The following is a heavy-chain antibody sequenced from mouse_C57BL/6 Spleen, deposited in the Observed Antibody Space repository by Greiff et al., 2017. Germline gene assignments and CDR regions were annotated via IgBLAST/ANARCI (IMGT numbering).Heavy chain of an antibody. CDR3: ARGIYYENWFAY. Sequence: QVQLQQPAAELVKPGASVKLSCKASGYTFTSYWMQWVKQRPGQGLEWIGEIDPSDSYTNYNQKFKGKATLTVDTSSSTAYMQLSSLTSEDSAVYYCARGIYYENWFAYWGQGTLVTVSA. CDR1: GYTFTSYW. V-gene: IGHV1-50*01. CDR2: IDPSDSYT. D-gene: IGHD2-4*01. J-gene: IGHJ3*01.